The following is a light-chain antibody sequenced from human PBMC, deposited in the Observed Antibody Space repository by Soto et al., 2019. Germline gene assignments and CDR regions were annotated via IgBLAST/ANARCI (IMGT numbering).Light chain of an antibody. CDR1: SSDIGGYNY. J-gene: IGLJ3*02. CDR2: EVS. CDR3: SSYTGSSTLV. Sequence: QSVLTQPRSVSGSPGQSVTISCTGTSSDIGGYNYVSWYQQHPGKAPKLMIYEVSNRPSGVSNRFSGSTSGNTASLTSSGLPADDEADYYCSSYTGSSTLVFGGGTKLTVL. V-gene: IGLV2-14*01.